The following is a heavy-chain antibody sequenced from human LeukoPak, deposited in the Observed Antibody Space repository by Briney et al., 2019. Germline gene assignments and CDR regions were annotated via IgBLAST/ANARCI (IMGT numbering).Heavy chain of an antibody. D-gene: IGHD3-3*01. CDR2: INPNSGGT. CDR1: GYTFTGYY. J-gene: IGHJ4*02. CDR3: ARDPARYDFWSGYYLTSGYSDY. Sequence: ASVKVSCKASGYTFTGYYMHWVRQAPGQGLEWMGWINPNSGGTNYAQKFQGRVTMTRDTSISTAYMELSRLRSDDTAVYYCARDPARYDFWSGYYLTSGYSDYRGQGTLVTVSS. V-gene: IGHV1-2*02.